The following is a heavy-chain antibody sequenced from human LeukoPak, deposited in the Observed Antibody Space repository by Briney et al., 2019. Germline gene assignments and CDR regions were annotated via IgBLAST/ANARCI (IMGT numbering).Heavy chain of an antibody. D-gene: IGHD3-3*01. CDR3: GRDLRVAVVRGGPDS. V-gene: IGHV3-30*03. CDR2: ISHEGTHI. CDR1: GFTFCSYG. Sequence: GGSLRLSCAASGFTFCSYGMHWVRQAPGKGLEWVAAISHEGTHIYYADSVKGRFTISRDNSESTLYVQMNSLRAEDTAVYYCGRDLRVAVVRGGPDSWGQGTLVLVSS. J-gene: IGHJ4*02.